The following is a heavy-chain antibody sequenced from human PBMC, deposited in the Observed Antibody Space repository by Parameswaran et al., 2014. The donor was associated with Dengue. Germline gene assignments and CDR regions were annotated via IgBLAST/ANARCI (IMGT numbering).Heavy chain of an antibody. D-gene: IGHD3-22*01. Sequence: IRQPPGKGLEWIGSIYYSGSTYYNPSLKSRVTISVDTSKNQFSLKLSSVTAADTAVYYCARRITMIVVVMSGWFDPWGQGTLVTVSS. J-gene: IGHJ5*02. CDR3: ARRITMIVVVMSGWFDP. CDR2: IYYSGST. V-gene: IGHV4-39*01.